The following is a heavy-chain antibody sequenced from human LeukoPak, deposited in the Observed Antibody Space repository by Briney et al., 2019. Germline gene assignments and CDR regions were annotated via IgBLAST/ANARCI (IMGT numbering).Heavy chain of an antibody. D-gene: IGHD3-10*01. V-gene: IGHV4-39*07. J-gene: IGHJ6*03. CDR2: IYYSGST. Sequence: SETLSLTCTVSGGSISSSSYSWGWIRQPPGKGLEWIGSIYYSGSTYYNPSLKSRVTISVDTSKNQFSLKLSSVTAADTAVYYCAREDGILWFGELSDYYMDVWGKGTTVTVSS. CDR1: GGSISSSSYS. CDR3: AREDGILWFGELSDYYMDV.